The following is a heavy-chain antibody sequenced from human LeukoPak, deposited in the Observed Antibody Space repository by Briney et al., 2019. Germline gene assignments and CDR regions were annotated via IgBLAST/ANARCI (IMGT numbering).Heavy chain of an antibody. CDR2: IHYTGAT. D-gene: IGHD3-9*01. Sequence: SETLSLTCAVYGGSITGYYWSWIRQTPGRGLEWVGEIHYTGATSYNPSLKSRATISTDTSKNQFSLRLSSVTAADTAVYYCARGGAEYDILTGPPATPHVDYWGQGTLVTVSS. J-gene: IGHJ4*02. CDR1: GGSITGYY. CDR3: ARGGAEYDILTGPPATPHVDY. V-gene: IGHV4-34*01.